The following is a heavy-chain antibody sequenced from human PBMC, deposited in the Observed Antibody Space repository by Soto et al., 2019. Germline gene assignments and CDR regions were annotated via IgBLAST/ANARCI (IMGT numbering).Heavy chain of an antibody. CDR1: GGSSSSGCYS. CDR3: ARVPDR. CDR2: IYHSGST. V-gene: IGHV4-30-2*01. D-gene: IGHD2-2*01. J-gene: IGHJ5*02. Sequence: SSETLSLTCAVCGGSSSSGCYSWSWIRQPPGKGLEWIGYIYHSGSTYYNPSLKSRVTISVDRSKNQFSLKLSSVTAADTAVYYCARVPDRWGQGTLVTVSS.